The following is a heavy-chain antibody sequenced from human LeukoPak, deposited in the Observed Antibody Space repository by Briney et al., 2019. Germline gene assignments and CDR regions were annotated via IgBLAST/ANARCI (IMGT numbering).Heavy chain of an antibody. J-gene: IGHJ4*02. CDR3: ASELAACYYSDSSGYHTDH. D-gene: IGHD3-22*01. CDR2: INPNSGGT. Sequence: SLKPSSKASGYTLTVYSIHWVRHAPGHILHSLSCINPNSGGTNYAHKFQGRVTMTRDTSISTAYMELSRLRSDDTAVYYCASELAACYYSDSSGYHTDHWGQGTLVTVSS. V-gene: IGHV1-2*02. CDR1: GYTLTVYS.